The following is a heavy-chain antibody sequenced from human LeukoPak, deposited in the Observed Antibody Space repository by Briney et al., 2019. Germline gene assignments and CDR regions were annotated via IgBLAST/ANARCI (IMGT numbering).Heavy chain of an antibody. Sequence: GGSLILSCAASGFTFSSYDMRWVRQPTGKGLEWVSGISTAGDTYYPGSVKGRFTISRENAKNSFYLQMNSLRAGDTAVYYCARMMFHAFDIWGQGTMVTVSS. V-gene: IGHV3-13*04. CDR2: ISTAGDT. J-gene: IGHJ3*02. D-gene: IGHD3/OR15-3a*01. CDR3: ARMMFHAFDI. CDR1: GFTFSSYD.